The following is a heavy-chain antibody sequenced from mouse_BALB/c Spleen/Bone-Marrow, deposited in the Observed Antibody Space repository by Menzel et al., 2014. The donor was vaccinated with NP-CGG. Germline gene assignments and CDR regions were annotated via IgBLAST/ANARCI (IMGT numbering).Heavy chain of an antibody. D-gene: IGHD4-1*01. CDR2: IYSYNGGT. J-gene: IGHJ2*01. CDR3: ARLGRDY. V-gene: IGHV1S29*02. CDR1: GYTFTDYN. Sequence: EVKLQESGPELVKPGASVKISCKASGYTFTDYNMHWVKQSHGKSLEWIGYIYSYNGGTGCNQKFKSKATLTVDNSSSTAYMELRSLTSEDSAVYYCARLGRDYWGQGTTLTVSS.